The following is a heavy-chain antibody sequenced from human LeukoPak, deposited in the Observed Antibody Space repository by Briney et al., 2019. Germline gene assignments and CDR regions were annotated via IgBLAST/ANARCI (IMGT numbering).Heavy chain of an antibody. CDR2: ISGSGCNT. CDR1: GFTFSSYA. D-gene: IGHD3-22*01. J-gene: IGHJ4*02. Sequence: GGSLRLSCAASGFTFSSYAVSWVRQAPGKGLEWVSTISGSGCNTYYADSVKGRFTISRDNSKSTLYLQMNSLRAEDTAVYYCAKGDSSGYYVLDYWGQGTLVTVSS. V-gene: IGHV3-23*01. CDR3: AKGDSSGYYVLDY.